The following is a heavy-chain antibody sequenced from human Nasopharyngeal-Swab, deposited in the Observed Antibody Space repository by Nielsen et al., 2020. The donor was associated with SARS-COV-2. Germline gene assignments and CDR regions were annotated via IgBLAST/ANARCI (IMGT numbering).Heavy chain of an antibody. CDR3: ATEGGTSGRAGYFDS. J-gene: IGHJ4*02. CDR2: ISKDGIGK. Sequence: GGSLRLSCVASGFTFSSHAMSWVRQAPGKGLEWVAAISKDGIGKYYADSVKGRFAISRDNSKNTVSLHVDSLRTEDTAVYYCATEGGTSGRAGYFDSWGQGTLVTVSS. D-gene: IGHD1-14*01. V-gene: IGHV3-30*09. CDR1: GFTFSSHA.